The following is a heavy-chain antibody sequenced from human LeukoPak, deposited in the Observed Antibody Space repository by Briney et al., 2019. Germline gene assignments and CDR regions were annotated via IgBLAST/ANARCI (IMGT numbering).Heavy chain of an antibody. D-gene: IGHD3-22*01. CDR1: GFTFSSYA. V-gene: IGHV3-30*04. CDR2: ISYDGSNK. CDR3: ARAYYDSSGYNSLDAFDI. J-gene: IGHJ3*02. Sequence: GGSLRLSCAASGFTFSSYAMHWVRQAPGKGLEWVAVISYDGSNKYYADSVKGRFTISRDNSKNTLYLQMNSLRAEDTAVYYCARAYYDSSGYNSLDAFDIWGQGTMVTVSS.